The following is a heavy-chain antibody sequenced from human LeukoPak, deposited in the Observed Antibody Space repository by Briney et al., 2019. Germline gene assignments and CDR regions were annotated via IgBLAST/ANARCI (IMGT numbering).Heavy chain of an antibody. V-gene: IGHV3-21*04. CDR3: IVFGDSNH. CDR1: GFTFSSYS. D-gene: IGHD4-17*01. CDR2: ISSSSSYI. Sequence: GGSLRLSCAASGFTFSSYSMNWVRQAPGKGLEWVSSISSSSSYIYYADSVKGRFTISRDTSKNTLYLQINSLRVEDTAVYYCIVFGDSNHWGQGTLVTVSS. J-gene: IGHJ5*02.